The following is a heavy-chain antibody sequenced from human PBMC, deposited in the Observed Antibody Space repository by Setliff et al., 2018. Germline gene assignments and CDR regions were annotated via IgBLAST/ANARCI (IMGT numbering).Heavy chain of an antibody. Sequence: SATLSLTCTLSGGSISSGNHFWSWIRQPAGKGLEWIGRIYTSGSPKYIPSLKSRVTMSVDTSKNQFSLRLDSVTAADTAVDYCASGRRDSYNFADWYFDLWGPGTLVTVSS. V-gene: IGHV4-61*02. CDR3: ASGRRDSYNFADWYFDL. D-gene: IGHD1-1*01. CDR2: IYTSGSP. J-gene: IGHJ2*01. CDR1: GGSISSGNHF.